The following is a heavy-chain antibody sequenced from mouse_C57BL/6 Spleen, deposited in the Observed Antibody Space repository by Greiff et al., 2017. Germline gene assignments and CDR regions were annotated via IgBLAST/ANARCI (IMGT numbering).Heavy chain of an antibody. CDR2: IDPKSGGT. CDR3: AYRDSFAY. V-gene: IGHV1-72*01. D-gene: IGHD5-5*01. CDR1: GYTFTSYW. Sequence: QVQLQQPGAELVKPGASVKLSCKASGYTFTSYWMHWVKQRPGRGLEWIGRIDPKSGGTKYNEKFKSKAKLTVDKPSSTAYMQLSSLTSEDSAVYYCAYRDSFAYWGQDTLVTVSA. J-gene: IGHJ3*01.